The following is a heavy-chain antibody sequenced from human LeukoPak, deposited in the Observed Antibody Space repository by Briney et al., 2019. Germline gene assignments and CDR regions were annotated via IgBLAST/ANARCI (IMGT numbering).Heavy chain of an antibody. CDR2: VYYSGST. Sequence: SETLSLTCTVSGGSINNYTYYWGWIRQPPEKGLEWIGSVYYSGSTYYNPSLKSRVTMSVDTSKNQFSLKLVSVTAADTAVYYCARGIPYQLLGPVWFDPWGQGTLVTVSS. V-gene: IGHV4-39*07. CDR3: ARGIPYQLLGPVWFDP. J-gene: IGHJ5*02. CDR1: GGSINNYTYY. D-gene: IGHD2-2*01.